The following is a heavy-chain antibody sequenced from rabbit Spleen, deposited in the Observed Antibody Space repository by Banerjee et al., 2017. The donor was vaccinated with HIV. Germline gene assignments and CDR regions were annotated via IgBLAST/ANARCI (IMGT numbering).Heavy chain of an antibody. J-gene: IGHJ3*01. CDR3: ARAGPGLAMDL. CDR2: TDLSHGFT. D-gene: IGHD3-1*01. Sequence: QSLEESGGGLVKPGAYLTLTCTASGFSFSSDYDMCWVRQAPGKGLEWIACTDLSHGFTYYASWAKGRFTISKASSTTVTLEMTSMTVTDTATYFCARAGPGLAMDLWGQGTLVTVS. V-gene: IGHV1S40*01. CDR1: GFSFSSDYD.